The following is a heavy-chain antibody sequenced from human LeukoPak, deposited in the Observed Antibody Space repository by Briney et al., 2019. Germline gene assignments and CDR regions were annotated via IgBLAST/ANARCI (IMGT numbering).Heavy chain of an antibody. CDR1: GGSISSSNW. CDR2: MYHNGSA. CDR3: ARAVGVGRGTYFDL. D-gene: IGHD1-1*01. J-gene: IGHJ2*01. Sequence: PSETLSLTCGVSGGSISSSNWWNWVRQPPGKCLERIGEMYHNGSANYNPSLKSRVTISVDTSKNQFSLKLSSVTAADTAVYYCARAVGVGRGTYFDLWGRGTLVTVSS. V-gene: IGHV4-4*02.